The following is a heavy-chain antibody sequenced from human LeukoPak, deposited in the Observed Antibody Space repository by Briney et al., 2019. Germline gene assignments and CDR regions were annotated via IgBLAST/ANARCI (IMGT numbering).Heavy chain of an antibody. CDR3: AREGLRVVDY. CDR1: GFTFSSYA. Sequence: HPGGSLRLSCAASGFTFSSYAMSWVRQAPGKGLEWVSAISDSGGSIYYADSVKGRFTISRDNSKNTLYLQMNSLRDGDTAVCYCAREGLRVVDYWGQGTLVTVSS. J-gene: IGHJ4*02. CDR2: ISDSGGSI. V-gene: IGHV3-23*01.